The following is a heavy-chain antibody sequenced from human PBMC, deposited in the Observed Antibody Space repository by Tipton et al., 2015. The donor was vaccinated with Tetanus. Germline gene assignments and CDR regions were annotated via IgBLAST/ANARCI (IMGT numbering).Heavy chain of an antibody. CDR2: ITYSSRT. J-gene: IGHJ4*02. Sequence: TLSLTCSVSGSSMSSYYWSWIRQTPGKRLEWIGYITYSSRTKYNPSLTSRVTLSLEASKNGFSLRLSSVTAADTAVYHCARVKVSVYGTQVDYFLDSWGQGTLVTVSS. CDR3: ARVKVSVYGTQVDYFLDS. D-gene: IGHD2/OR15-2a*01. V-gene: IGHV4-59*01. CDR1: GSSMSSYY.